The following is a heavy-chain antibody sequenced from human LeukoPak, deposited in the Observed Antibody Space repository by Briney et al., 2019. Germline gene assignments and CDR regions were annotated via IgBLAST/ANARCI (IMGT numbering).Heavy chain of an antibody. CDR2: INHSGST. CDR3: ARVGRVVPAAMGYYYYGMDV. J-gene: IGHJ6*02. CDR1: GGSSSGYY. Sequence: PSETLSLTCAVYGGSSSGYYWSWIRQPPGKGLEWIGEINHSGSTNYNPSLKSRVTISVDASKNQFSLKLSSVTAADTAVYYCARVGRVVPAAMGYYYYGMDVWGQGTTVTVSS. D-gene: IGHD2-2*01. V-gene: IGHV4-34*01.